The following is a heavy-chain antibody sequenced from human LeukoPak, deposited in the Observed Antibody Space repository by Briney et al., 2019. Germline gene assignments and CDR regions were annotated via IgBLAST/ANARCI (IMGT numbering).Heavy chain of an antibody. CDR3: TTGGYSRD. J-gene: IGHJ4*02. CDR2: IKSKTDGRTT. D-gene: IGHD3-22*01. Sequence: PGGSLRLSCAASGFTFSNAWMSWVRQAPGEGLEWVGRIKSKTDGRTTDYAAPVKGRFTISRDDSKNTLYLQMNSLKTEDTAVYYCTTGGYSRDWGQGTLVTVSS. CDR1: GFTFSNAW. V-gene: IGHV3-15*01.